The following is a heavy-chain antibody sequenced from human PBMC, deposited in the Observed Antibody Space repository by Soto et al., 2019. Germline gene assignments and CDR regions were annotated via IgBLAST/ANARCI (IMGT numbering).Heavy chain of an antibody. V-gene: IGHV3-66*01. CDR3: ARRGDRFTYYYDSSGHDAFDI. Sequence: PGGSLRLSCAASGFTVSSNYMSWVRQAPGKGLEWVSVIYSGGSTYYADSVKGRFTISRDNSKNTLYLQMNSLRAEDTAVYYCARRGDRFTYYYDSSGHDAFDIWGQGTMVTVSS. CDR2: IYSGGST. D-gene: IGHD3-22*01. CDR1: GFTVSSNY. J-gene: IGHJ3*02.